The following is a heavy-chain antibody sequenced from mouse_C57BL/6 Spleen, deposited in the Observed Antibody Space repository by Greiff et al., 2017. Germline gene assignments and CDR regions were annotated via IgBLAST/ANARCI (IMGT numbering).Heavy chain of an antibody. D-gene: IGHD2-4*01. J-gene: IGHJ1*03. V-gene: IGHV1-50*01. CDR3: ARGPLRDYDGYFDV. Sequence: QVQLQQPGAELVKPGASVKLSCKASGYTFTSYWMQWVKQRPGQGLEWIGEIDPSDSYTNYNQKFKGKATLTVDTSSSTAYMQLSSLTSEDSAVYYCARGPLRDYDGYFDVWGTGTTVTVSS. CDR2: IDPSDSYT. CDR1: GYTFTSYW.